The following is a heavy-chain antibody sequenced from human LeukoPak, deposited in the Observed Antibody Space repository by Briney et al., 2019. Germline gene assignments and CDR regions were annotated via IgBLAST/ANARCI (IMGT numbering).Heavy chain of an antibody. D-gene: IGHD1-14*01. CDR3: TRGFDHAKSGY. J-gene: IGHJ4*02. Sequence: PSETLSLTCTVSGDSISSTAYYWGWSRQPPGKGLEWLVMIHFSGTIYNNPSLMSRVTISLDTSKNQFSLKLTSVTAADTAVYYCTRGFDHAKSGYWGQGTLVTVSS. CDR1: GDSISSTAYY. V-gene: IGHV4-39*01. CDR2: IHFSGTI.